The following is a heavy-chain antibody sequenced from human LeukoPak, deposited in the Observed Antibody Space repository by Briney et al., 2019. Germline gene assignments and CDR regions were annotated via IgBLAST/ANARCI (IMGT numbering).Heavy chain of an antibody. D-gene: IGHD2-2*01. Sequence: SETLSLTCTVSGGSISSGGYYWSWIRQPPGKGLEWIGYIYHSGSTYYNPSLKSRVTISVDRSKNQFSLKLSSVTAADTAVYYCARLGVYCSSTSCHPYYMDVWGKGTTVTVSS. J-gene: IGHJ6*03. CDR2: IYHSGST. CDR3: ARLGVYCSSTSCHPYYMDV. CDR1: GGSISSGGYY. V-gene: IGHV4-30-2*02.